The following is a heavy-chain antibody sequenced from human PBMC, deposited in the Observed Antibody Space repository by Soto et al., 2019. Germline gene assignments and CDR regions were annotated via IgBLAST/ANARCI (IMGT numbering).Heavy chain of an antibody. CDR2: INAGNGNT. V-gene: IGHV1-3*01. J-gene: IGHJ6*03. D-gene: IGHD2-21*01. CDR1: GYTFTSYA. Sequence: GASVKVSCKASGYTFTSYAMHWVRQAPRQRLEWMGWINAGNGNTKYSQKFQGRVTITRDTSASTAYMELSSLRSEDTAVYYCARDQDWVDGYYYYMDVWGKGTTVTVSS. CDR3: ARDQDWVDGYYYYMDV.